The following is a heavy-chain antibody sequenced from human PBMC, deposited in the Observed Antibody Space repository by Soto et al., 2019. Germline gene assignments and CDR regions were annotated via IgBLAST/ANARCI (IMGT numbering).Heavy chain of an antibody. J-gene: IGHJ6*03. CDR1: GDSISNYY. Sequence: SETLSLSCTVSGDSISNYYWSWIRQPPGKGLEWIGYIYYSGSTKYNPSLKSRVTISVATSKNQFSLRLSSVTAADSAVYYCARFGDYTNYHHYYIAVPGKGTTVTLSS. D-gene: IGHD3-10*01. V-gene: IGHV4-59*08. CDR2: IYYSGST. CDR3: ARFGDYTNYHHYYIAV.